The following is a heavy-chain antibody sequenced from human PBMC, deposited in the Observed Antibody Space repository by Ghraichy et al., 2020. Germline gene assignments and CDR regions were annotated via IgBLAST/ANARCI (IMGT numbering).Heavy chain of an antibody. J-gene: IGHJ4*02. CDR3: ARVEANTNWKMDY. Sequence: GESLNISCAASGFTVSTNFMSWVRQAPGKGLEWVSVIYTGGSTYYADSVKGRFTIFRDNSRNTLHLQMNNLRAEDTAVYYCARVEANTNWKMDYWGQGTLVTVSS. CDR1: GFTVSTNF. CDR2: IYTGGST. V-gene: IGHV3-53*01. D-gene: IGHD2-8*01.